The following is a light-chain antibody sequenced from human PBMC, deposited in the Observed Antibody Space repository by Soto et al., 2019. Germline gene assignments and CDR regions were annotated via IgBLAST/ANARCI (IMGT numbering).Light chain of an antibody. V-gene: IGKV3-20*01. CDR1: QSVTNSH. CDR3: HYYGSTPRT. J-gene: IGKJ3*01. CDR2: GAS. Sequence: EIVLTQSPGSLSLSPGERATLSCRASQSVTNSHIAWYQQKPGQAPRLLIYGASRRAPGIPDRFSGSGFATEFTLTITRLEPEDFAVYYCHYYGSTPRTFGPGTKVDV.